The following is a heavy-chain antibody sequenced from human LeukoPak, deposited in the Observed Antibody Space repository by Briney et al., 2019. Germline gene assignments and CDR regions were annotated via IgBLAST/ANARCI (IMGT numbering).Heavy chain of an antibody. CDR3: ARDMADCSSTSCYTYWFDP. V-gene: IGHV4-4*07. J-gene: IGHJ5*02. CDR2: IYTRGST. CDR1: GGSISSYY. D-gene: IGHD2-2*02. Sequence: LQTLSLTCTVSGGSISSYYWSCIRQPAGKGLEWIGRIYTRGSTNYNPSLKSRVTMSVDTSKNQFSLKLSSVTAADTAVYYCARDMADCSSTSCYTYWFDPWGQGTLVTVSS.